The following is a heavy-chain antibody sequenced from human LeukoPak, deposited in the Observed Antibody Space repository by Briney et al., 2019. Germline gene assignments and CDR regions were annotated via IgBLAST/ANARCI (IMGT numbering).Heavy chain of an antibody. CDR1: GYTLTELS. V-gene: IGHV1-24*01. J-gene: IGHJ3*02. Sequence: ASVKVSCKVSGYTLTELSMHWVRQAPGKGLDWMGGFDPEDGETIYAQKFQGRVTMTRNTSISTAYMELSSLRSEDTAVYYCARSLIRSRAFDIWGQGTMVTVSS. D-gene: IGHD3-16*01. CDR2: FDPEDGET. CDR3: ARSLIRSRAFDI.